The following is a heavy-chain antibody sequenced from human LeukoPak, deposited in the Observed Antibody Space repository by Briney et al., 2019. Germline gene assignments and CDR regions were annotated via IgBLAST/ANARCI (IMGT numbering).Heavy chain of an antibody. J-gene: IGHJ5*02. Sequence: TSETLSLTCTVSGGSISSYYWSWIRQPPGKGLEWIGYIYYSGSTNYNPSLKSRVTISVDTSKNQFSLKLSSVTAADTAVYYCARHVRHPMIARAWFDPWGQGTLVTVSS. D-gene: IGHD3-22*01. V-gene: IGHV4-59*08. CDR1: GGSISSYY. CDR3: ARHVRHPMIARAWFDP. CDR2: IYYSGST.